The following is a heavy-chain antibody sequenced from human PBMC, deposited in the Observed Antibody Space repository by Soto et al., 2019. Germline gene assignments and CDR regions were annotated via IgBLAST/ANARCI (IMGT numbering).Heavy chain of an antibody. CDR2: IKQDASER. D-gene: IGHD3-10*01. J-gene: IGHJ6*02. V-gene: IGHV3-7*03. CDR1: GFIFSSYW. CDR3: ARGIGVDV. Sequence: EVQLVESGGGLVQPGGSLRLSCTASGFIFSSYWMSWVRRAPGKGLEWVANIKQDASERYYVDSVKGRFTISRDNAKDSLYLQMNSLRAEDTAVYYCARGIGVDVWGQGTTVTVSS.